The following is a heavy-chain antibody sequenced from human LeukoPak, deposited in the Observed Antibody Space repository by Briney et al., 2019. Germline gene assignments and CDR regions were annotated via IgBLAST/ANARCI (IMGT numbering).Heavy chain of an antibody. J-gene: IGHJ4*02. CDR3: ARATTGEFDY. D-gene: IGHD4-17*01. Sequence: SETLSLTCTVSGGSISSYYWSWIRQPPGKGLEWIGYIYYSGSTNYNPSLKSRVTISVDTSKNQFSLKLSSVTAADTAAYYCARATTGEFDYWGQGTLVTVSS. V-gene: IGHV4-59*01. CDR2: IYYSGST. CDR1: GGSISSYY.